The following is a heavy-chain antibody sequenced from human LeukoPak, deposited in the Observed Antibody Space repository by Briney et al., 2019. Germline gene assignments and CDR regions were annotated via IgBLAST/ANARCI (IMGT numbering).Heavy chain of an antibody. CDR1: GFTFTSYW. V-gene: IGHV3-74*01. Sequence: PGGSLRLSCAASGFTFTSYWMHWVRQAPGKGLVWVSRINTDGSSINYADSVKGRLTISRDNAKNTLYLQMSSLRAEDTAVYYCARGTARFDYWGQGTLVTVSS. J-gene: IGHJ4*02. CDR2: INTDGSSI. CDR3: ARGTARFDY.